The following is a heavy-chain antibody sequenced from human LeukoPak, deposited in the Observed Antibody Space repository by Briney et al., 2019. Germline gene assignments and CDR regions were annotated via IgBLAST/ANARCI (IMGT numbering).Heavy chain of an antibody. V-gene: IGHV4-59*01. D-gene: IGHD3-9*01. CDR1: GGSISSYY. Sequence: PSETLSLTCTVSGGSISSYYWSWIRQPPGKGLEWIGYIYYSGSTNYNPSLKSRVTISVDTSKNQFSLKLSSVTAADTAVYYCARGKLRYFDWLPLPDYWGQGTLVIVSS. J-gene: IGHJ4*02. CDR3: ARGKLRYFDWLPLPDY. CDR2: IYYSGST.